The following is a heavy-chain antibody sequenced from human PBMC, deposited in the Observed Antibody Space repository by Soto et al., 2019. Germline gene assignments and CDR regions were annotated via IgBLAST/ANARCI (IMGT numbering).Heavy chain of an antibody. V-gene: IGHV3-23*01. Sequence: EVRLLESGGGLVQPGGSLRLSCAASGFTFSSYAMSWVRQAPGKGLEWVSAISGSGGSTYYADSVKGRFTISRDNSKNTLYLQMNSLRAEDTAVYYCAKAHTYSGYAECAFDIWGQGTMVTVSS. CDR3: AKAHTYSGYAECAFDI. D-gene: IGHD5-12*01. J-gene: IGHJ3*02. CDR1: GFTFSSYA. CDR2: ISGSGGST.